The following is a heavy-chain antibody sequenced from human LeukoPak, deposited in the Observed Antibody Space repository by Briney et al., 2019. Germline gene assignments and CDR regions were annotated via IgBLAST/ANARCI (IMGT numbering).Heavy chain of an antibody. Sequence: ASVKVSCKASGYTFTSYGISWVRQAPGQGLEWVGWISAYNGNTNYAQKPQGRVTMTTDTSTSTAYMELRSLRSDDTAVYYCARDPGRGYDFPGVDYWGQGTLVTVSS. V-gene: IGHV1-18*01. CDR2: ISAYNGNT. J-gene: IGHJ4*02. CDR3: ARDPGRGYDFPGVDY. D-gene: IGHD5-12*01. CDR1: GYTFTSYG.